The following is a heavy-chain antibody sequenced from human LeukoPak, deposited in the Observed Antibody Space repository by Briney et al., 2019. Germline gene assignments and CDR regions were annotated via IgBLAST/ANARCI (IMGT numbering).Heavy chain of an antibody. V-gene: IGHV1-24*01. CDR3: ATDHVNWNYVGY. CDR2: FDPEDGET. Sequence: ASVTVSCKVSGYTLTELSMHWVRQAPGKGIEWMGGFDPEDGETIYAQKFQGRVTMTEDTSTDTAYMELSSLRSEDTAVYYCATDHVNWNYVGYWDQGTLVTVSS. CDR1: GYTLTELS. J-gene: IGHJ4*02. D-gene: IGHD1-1*01.